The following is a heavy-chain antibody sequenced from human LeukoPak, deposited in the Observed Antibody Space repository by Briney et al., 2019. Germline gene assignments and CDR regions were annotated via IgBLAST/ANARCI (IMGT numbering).Heavy chain of an antibody. CDR1: GGPISSFH. D-gene: IGHD2-8*02. CDR3: ARALLVTTSGYFYYYMDV. CDR2: IYSSGSS. J-gene: IGHJ6*03. V-gene: IGHV4-4*07. Sequence: SETLSLTCDVSGGPISSFHWTWIRQPVGKGLEWIGRIYSSGSSNYNPSLKSRVTMSVDMSKNQFSLKLSSVTAADTAVYYCARALLVTTSGYFYYYMDVWGKGTTVSVSS.